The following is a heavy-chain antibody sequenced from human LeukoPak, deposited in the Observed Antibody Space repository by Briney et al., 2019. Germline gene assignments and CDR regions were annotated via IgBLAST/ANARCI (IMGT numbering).Heavy chain of an antibody. CDR1: GFTFSSYN. V-gene: IGHV3-48*01. D-gene: IGHD5-18*01. CDR2: ISSGSSTI. CDR3: ARVLAMETRYYYGMDV. J-gene: IGHJ6*02. Sequence: GGSLRLSCAASGFTFSSYNMNWVRQAPGKGLEWVAYISSGSSTISYADSVKGRFTISRDNAKNSLYLQMNSLRAEDTAVYYCARVLAMETRYYYGMDVWGQGTTVTVSS.